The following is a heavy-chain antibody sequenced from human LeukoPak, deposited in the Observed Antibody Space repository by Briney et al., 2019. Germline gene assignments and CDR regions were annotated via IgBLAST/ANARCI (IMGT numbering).Heavy chain of an antibody. CDR1: GFTFSTYW. CDR3: ARDKVEGPTLFDY. Sequence: PGGSLRLSCATSGFTFSTYWMSWVCQVPGKGLEWVANIKQDGSEIYYVDSVKGRFTISRDNAKNSLFLQMNNLRAEDTAVYYCARDKVEGPTLFDYWGQGTLVTVSS. CDR2: IKQDGSEI. D-gene: IGHD2-15*01. V-gene: IGHV3-7*01. J-gene: IGHJ4*02.